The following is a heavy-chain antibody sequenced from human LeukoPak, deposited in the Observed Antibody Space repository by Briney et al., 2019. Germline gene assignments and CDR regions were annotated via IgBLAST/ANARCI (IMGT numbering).Heavy chain of an antibody. CDR3: AKDIPRYDSSGSSSPPDY. Sequence: PGGSLRLSCAASGFTFSSYGMHWVRQAPGKGLEWVAVISYDGSNKYYADSVKGRFTISRDNSKNTLYLQMNSLRAEDTAVYYRAKDIPRYDSSGSSSPPDYWGQGTLVTVSS. D-gene: IGHD3-22*01. J-gene: IGHJ4*02. V-gene: IGHV3-30*18. CDR2: ISYDGSNK. CDR1: GFTFSSYG.